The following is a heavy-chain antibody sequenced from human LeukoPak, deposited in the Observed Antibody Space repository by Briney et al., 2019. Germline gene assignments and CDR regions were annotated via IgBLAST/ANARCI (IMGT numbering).Heavy chain of an antibody. CDR3: ARDFELSH. D-gene: IGHD3-16*02. J-gene: IGHJ4*02. Sequence: GSLRLSCAASGFTFSSYGMHWVRQAPGKGLEWVALIWYDGSSKHYADSVRGRFTISRDNSKNTLYLQMNSLRAEDTAVYYCARDFELSHWGQGTLVTVSS. V-gene: IGHV3-33*01. CDR1: GFTFSSYG. CDR2: IWYDGSSK.